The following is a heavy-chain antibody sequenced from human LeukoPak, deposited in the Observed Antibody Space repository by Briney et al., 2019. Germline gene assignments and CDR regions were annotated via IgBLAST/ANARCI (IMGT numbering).Heavy chain of an antibody. J-gene: IGHJ4*02. D-gene: IGHD3-10*01. V-gene: IGHV3-23*01. Sequence: GGSLRLSCAASRFTFSSYSMSWVRQAPGKGLEWVSAISGSGGSTYYADSVKGRFTISRDNSKNTLYLQMNSLRAEDTAVYYCAKGGREGSGSYYTATLYYFDYWGQGTLVTVSS. CDR2: ISGSGGST. CDR3: AKGGREGSGSYYTATLYYFDY. CDR1: RFTFSSYS.